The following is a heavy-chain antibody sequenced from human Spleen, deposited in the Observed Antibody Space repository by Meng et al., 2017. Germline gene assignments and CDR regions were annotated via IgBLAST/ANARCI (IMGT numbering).Heavy chain of an antibody. J-gene: IGHJ5*02. V-gene: IGHV4-39*01. Sequence: QPQLQESGPGLVKPSEALSLTCSVSGGSIITSSYYWGWIRQPPGKGLEWIGSIVHNGITYYSPSLKSRVTVSIDTSKSQFSLKLTSVTAADAAMYYCVRSSGWVRTGFDPWGQGTLVTVSS. CDR1: GGSIITSSYY. D-gene: IGHD6-19*01. CDR3: VRSSGWVRTGFDP. CDR2: IVHNGIT.